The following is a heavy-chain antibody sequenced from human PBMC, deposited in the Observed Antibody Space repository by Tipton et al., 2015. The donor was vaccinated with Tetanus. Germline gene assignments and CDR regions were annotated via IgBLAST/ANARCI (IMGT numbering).Heavy chain of an antibody. V-gene: IGHV4-30-4*01. J-gene: IGHJ1*01. D-gene: IGHD3-3*01. Sequence: TLSLTCTVSVGSISSGDYYWSWVRQSPGEGLQWIGHIYKSGNTYYKPSLKSRVAISIDASKNQLSLKLSSVTSADTAVYYCARTSGYLYSNHWGQGTLVTVSS. CDR3: ARTSGYLYSNH. CDR1: VGSISSGDYY. CDR2: IYKSGNT.